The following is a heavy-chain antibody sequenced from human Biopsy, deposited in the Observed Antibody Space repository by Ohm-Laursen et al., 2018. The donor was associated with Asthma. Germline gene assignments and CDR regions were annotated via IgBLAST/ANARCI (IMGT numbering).Heavy chain of an antibody. CDR1: GGSISSDDYY. CDR3: ARTTYGDDGFDP. D-gene: IGHD4-17*01. Sequence: PSETLSLTCSVSGGSISSDDYYWSWIRQHPVKGLEWIGYIYYSESTYYNPSLESRVSISVDTSTYQFSLSLTSVTAADTAVYYCARTTYGDDGFDPWGQGTLVTVSS. J-gene: IGHJ5*02. V-gene: IGHV4-30-4*01. CDR2: IYYSEST.